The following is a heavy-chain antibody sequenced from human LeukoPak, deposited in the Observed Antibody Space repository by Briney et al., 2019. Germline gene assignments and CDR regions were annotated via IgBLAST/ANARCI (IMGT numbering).Heavy chain of an antibody. CDR2: IYYTGGT. J-gene: IGHJ4*02. CDR1: GGSFSGYY. V-gene: IGHV4-34*01. Sequence: PSETLSLTCAVYGGSFSGYYWTWIRQPPGKGLEWIGNIYYTGGTYYNPSLKSRVTISIDTSKNHFSLKLSSVTAADTAVYYCARHDNSGLDFWGQGTLVTVSS. D-gene: IGHD3-22*01. CDR3: ARHDNSGLDF.